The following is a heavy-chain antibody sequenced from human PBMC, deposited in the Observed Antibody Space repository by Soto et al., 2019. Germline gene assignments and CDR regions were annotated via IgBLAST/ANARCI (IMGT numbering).Heavy chain of an antibody. CDR1: GFTFGIYS. J-gene: IGHJ6*02. CDR3: ARVEDYSTYYYYGMDV. D-gene: IGHD4-4*01. Sequence: GGSLLVSCAASGFTFGIYSMSWVRQAPGKGLEWVSCISSSSYTYYADSVKGRLTISRDNAKNSLYLQMNSLRAEDTAVYYCARVEDYSTYYYYGMDVWGQGTPVTVSS. V-gene: IGHV3-21*01. CDR2: ISSSSYT.